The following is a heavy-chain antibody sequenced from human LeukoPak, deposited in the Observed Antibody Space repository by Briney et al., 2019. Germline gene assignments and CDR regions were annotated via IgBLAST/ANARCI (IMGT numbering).Heavy chain of an antibody. CDR1: GYTFTDYY. V-gene: IGHV1-2*02. D-gene: IGHD1-26*01. CDR2: INPKTDGI. J-gene: IGHJ5*02. CDR3: ARVKALGIVGSTTVLDP. Sequence: ASVKVSFTASGYTFTDYYIHWVRQAPGQGFEWMGWINPKTDGINYAQNFRGRVTMTRDTSISTAYMELSSLRSDDTAIYYCARVKALGIVGSTTVLDPWGQGTLVTVSS.